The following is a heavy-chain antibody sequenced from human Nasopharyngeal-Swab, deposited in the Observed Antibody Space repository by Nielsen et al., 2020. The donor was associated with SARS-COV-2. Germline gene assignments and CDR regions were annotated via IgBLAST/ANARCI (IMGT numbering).Heavy chain of an antibody. CDR1: EFTVSSNY. CDR3: ARDIWFGD. CDR2: IYSGGST. Sequence: GESLKISCAASEFTVSSNYMSWVRQAPGKGPEWVSVIYSGGSTYYADSVKGRFTISRDNSKNTLYLQMNSLRAEDTAVYYCARDIWFGDWGQGTLVTVSS. J-gene: IGHJ5*02. V-gene: IGHV3-53*01.